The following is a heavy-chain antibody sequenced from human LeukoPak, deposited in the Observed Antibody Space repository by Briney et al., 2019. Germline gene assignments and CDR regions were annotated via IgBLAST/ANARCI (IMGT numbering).Heavy chain of an antibody. J-gene: IGHJ6*02. CDR2: IYYSGST. CDR3: ARDYYGSLYGMDV. Sequence: SETLSLTCTVSGGSISSGDYYWSWIRQPPGKGLEWIGYIYYSGSTYYNPSLKSRDALSVDTSKNQFSLKLNSVTAADTAVYYCARDYYGSLYGMDVWGQGTTVTVSS. V-gene: IGHV4-30-4*01. CDR1: GGSISSGDYY. D-gene: IGHD3-10*01.